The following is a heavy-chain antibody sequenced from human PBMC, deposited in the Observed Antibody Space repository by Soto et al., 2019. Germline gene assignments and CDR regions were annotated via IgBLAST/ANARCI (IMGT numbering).Heavy chain of an antibody. D-gene: IGHD2-2*01. J-gene: IGHJ3*02. CDR1: GYTFTSYG. V-gene: IGHV1-18*01. CDR2: ISAYNGNT. Sequence: VSVNVYCKAAGYTFTSYGISLVRQAPGQGLEWMGWISAYNGNTNYAQKLQGRVTMTTDTSTSTAYMELRSLRSDDTAVYYCASRSDIVVVPAAEAGAFDIWGQGTMVTVSS. CDR3: ASRSDIVVVPAAEAGAFDI.